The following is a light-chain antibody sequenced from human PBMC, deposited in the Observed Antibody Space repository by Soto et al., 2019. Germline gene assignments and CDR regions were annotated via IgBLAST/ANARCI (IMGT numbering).Light chain of an antibody. CDR1: QDIKNY. CDR2: DAS. Sequence: DIQMTQSPSSLSASVGDRDTITCQASQDIKNYLNWYQQKLGKAPKLLIYDASNLETGVPSMFSGSGYGTDFTFTISSLQPEDFATYFCQQYSNLITFGQGTRLEIK. J-gene: IGKJ5*01. V-gene: IGKV1-33*01. CDR3: QQYSNLIT.